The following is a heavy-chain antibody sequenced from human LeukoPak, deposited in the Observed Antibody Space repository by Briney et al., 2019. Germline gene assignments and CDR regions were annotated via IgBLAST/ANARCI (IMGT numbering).Heavy chain of an antibody. Sequence: ASVKVSCKASGYTFTSYGISWVRQAPGQGLEWMGWISAYNGNTNYAQKLQGRVTMTTDTSTSTAYMELRSLRSDDTAVYYCARREGRLGYYCSGGSCYSRLDGYYGMDVWGQGTTVTVSS. CDR3: ARREGRLGYYCSGGSCYSRLDGYYGMDV. J-gene: IGHJ6*02. V-gene: IGHV1-18*01. CDR1: GYTFTSYG. CDR2: ISAYNGNT. D-gene: IGHD2-15*01.